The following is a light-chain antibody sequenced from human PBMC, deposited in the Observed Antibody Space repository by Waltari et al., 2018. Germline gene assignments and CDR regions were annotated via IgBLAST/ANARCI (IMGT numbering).Light chain of an antibody. CDR3: TSYAGSHNWV. J-gene: IGLJ2*01. V-gene: IGLV2-8*01. CDR2: EVN. CDR1: SSDVGGYNY. Sequence: QSALTQPPSASGSPGQSVTISCTGTSSDVGGYNYVSWYQHHPGKAPKRMISEVNKRPSVVPDRFSGSKSGNTASLTFSGLQADDEADYYCTSYAGSHNWVFGGGTKLTVL.